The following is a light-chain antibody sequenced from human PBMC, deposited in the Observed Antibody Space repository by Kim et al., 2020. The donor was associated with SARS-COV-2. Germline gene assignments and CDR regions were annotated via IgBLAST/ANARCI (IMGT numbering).Light chain of an antibody. CDR2: GAS. Sequence: LSVSPGERATLSCRASQSVSSNLAWYQQKPGQAPRLLIYGASTRATGIPARFSGSGSGTEFTLTISSLQSEDFAVYYCQQYNNWLTFGGGTKLEI. V-gene: IGKV3-15*01. CDR3: QQYNNWLT. CDR1: QSVSSN. J-gene: IGKJ4*01.